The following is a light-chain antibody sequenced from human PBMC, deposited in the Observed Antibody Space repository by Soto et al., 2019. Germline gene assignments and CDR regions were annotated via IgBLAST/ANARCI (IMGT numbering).Light chain of an antibody. Sequence: EIVMTQSPATLSLSPGERSTLSFVSSHIVSSNVAWYQQKPGKAPRLLIYGASTRATGIPARFSGSGSGTEFTLTIRSLQSEDFAVYYCQQYNNWPTWTFGQGTKVDI. CDR2: GAS. CDR3: QQYNNWPTWT. CDR1: HIVSSN. V-gene: IGKV3-15*01. J-gene: IGKJ1*01.